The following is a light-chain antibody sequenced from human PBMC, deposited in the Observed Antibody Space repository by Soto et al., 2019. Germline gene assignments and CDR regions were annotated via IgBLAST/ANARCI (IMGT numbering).Light chain of an antibody. CDR2: KAS. CDR1: QTISSW. Sequence: FPMTQSPATLSGSVGDRVTITCRASQTISSWLAWYQQKPGKAPKLLIYKASSLESGVSSRFSGSGSGTEFTLTISSLQPDDLATYYCQQYSSTSLLTFGGGTKVDNK. J-gene: IGKJ4*01. V-gene: IGKV1-5*03. CDR3: QQYSSTSLLT.